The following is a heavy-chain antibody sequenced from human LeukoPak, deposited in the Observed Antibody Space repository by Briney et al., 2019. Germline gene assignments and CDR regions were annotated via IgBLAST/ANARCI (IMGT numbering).Heavy chain of an antibody. V-gene: IGHV4-59*08. J-gene: IGHJ4*02. CDR3: ARHTKSVGDH. CDR2: LCYSATT. Sequence: PSETLSLTCTVSGGSISNYYWSWIRQPPGKGLEWIGTLCYSATTYYSPSLRSRVTVSVDTSKNQFSLKLSSVTAADTAVYYCARHTKSVGDHWGQGTLVTVSS. D-gene: IGHD1-26*01. CDR1: GGSISNYY.